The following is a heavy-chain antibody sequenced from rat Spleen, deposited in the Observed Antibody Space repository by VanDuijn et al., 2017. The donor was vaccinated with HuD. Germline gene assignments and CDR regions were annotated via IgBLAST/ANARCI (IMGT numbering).Heavy chain of an antibody. CDR2: ISYDGSSS. Sequence: EVQLVESGGGLVQPGRSLKLSCAASGFTFSDYNMAWARQPPTKGLDWVATISYDGSSSYYRNSVKGRFTISRDNAKSTLFLQMDSLRSEDTATYYCTRRFDFDYWGQGVMVTVSS. CDR1: GFTFSDYN. J-gene: IGHJ2*01. CDR3: TRRFDFDY. V-gene: IGHV5-7*01. D-gene: IGHD4-3*01.